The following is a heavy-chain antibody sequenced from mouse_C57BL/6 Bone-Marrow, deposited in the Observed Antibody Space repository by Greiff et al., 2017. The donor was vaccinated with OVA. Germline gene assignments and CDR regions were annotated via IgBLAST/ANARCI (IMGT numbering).Heavy chain of an antibody. CDR2: IHPNSGST. Sequence: QVQLQQPGAELVKPGASVKLSCKASGYTFTSYWMHWVKQRPGQGLEWIGMIHPNSGSTNYNEKFKSKATLTVDKSSSTAYMQLSSLTSEDSAVYYCARRGCGYDFDYWGQGTTLTVSS. CDR3: ARRGCGYDFDY. J-gene: IGHJ2*01. V-gene: IGHV1-64*01. CDR1: GYTFTSYW. D-gene: IGHD2-2*01.